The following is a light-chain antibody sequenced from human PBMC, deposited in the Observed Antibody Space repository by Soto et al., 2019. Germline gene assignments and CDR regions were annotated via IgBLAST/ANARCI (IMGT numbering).Light chain of an antibody. V-gene: IGKV3-15*01. Sequence: EIVMTQSPATLSVSPGERATLSCRASQSVSSNLAWYQQKPGQAPRLLIYAASTRATGIPARFSGSGSGTEFTLTIRSLQSEDFAVYYCQQYNNWPLTFGGGTKVAIK. CDR1: QSVSSN. CDR2: AAS. CDR3: QQYNNWPLT. J-gene: IGKJ4*01.